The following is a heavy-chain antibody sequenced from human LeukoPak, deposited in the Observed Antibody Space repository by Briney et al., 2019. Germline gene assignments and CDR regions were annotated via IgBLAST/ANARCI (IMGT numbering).Heavy chain of an antibody. V-gene: IGHV4-39*07. Sequence: SETLSLTCTVSGGSISSSSYYWGWIRQPPGKGLEWIGSIYYSGSTYYNPSLKSRVTISVDTSKNQFSLKLSSVTAADTAVYYCARGRIAAAGKGWKAFDIWGQGTMVTVSS. CDR3: ARGRIAAAGKGWKAFDI. CDR1: GGSISSSSYY. D-gene: IGHD6-13*01. CDR2: IYYSGST. J-gene: IGHJ3*02.